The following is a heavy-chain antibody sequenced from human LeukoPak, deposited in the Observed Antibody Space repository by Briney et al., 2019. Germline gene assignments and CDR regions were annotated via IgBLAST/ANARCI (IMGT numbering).Heavy chain of an antibody. V-gene: IGHV4-34*01. J-gene: IGHJ4*02. Sequence: SETLSLTCAVYGGSFSGYYWSWIRQPPGKGLEWIGEINHSGSTNYNPSLKSRVTISVDTSKNQFSLKLNSVTDADTAVYYCAREGVDYYYDSSGYYPLDYWGQGTLVTVSS. CDR1: GGSFSGYY. D-gene: IGHD3-22*01. CDR2: INHSGST. CDR3: AREGVDYYYDSSGYYPLDY.